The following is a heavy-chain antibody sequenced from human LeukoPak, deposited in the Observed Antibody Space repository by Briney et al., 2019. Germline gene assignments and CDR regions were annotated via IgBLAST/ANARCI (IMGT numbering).Heavy chain of an antibody. CDR2: ISGSGGST. CDR3: AKDPARWEQLYYFDY. V-gene: IGHV3-23*01. Sequence: GGSLRLSCAASGFTFSSYAMSWVRQAPGKGLEWVSAISGSGGSTYYADSVKGRFTISRDNSKNTLYLQMNSLRAEDTAVYYCAKDPARWEQLYYFDYWGQGTLVTVSS. CDR1: GFTFSSYA. J-gene: IGHJ4*02. D-gene: IGHD1-26*01.